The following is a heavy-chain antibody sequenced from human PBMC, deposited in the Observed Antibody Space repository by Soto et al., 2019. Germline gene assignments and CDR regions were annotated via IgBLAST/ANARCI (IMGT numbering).Heavy chain of an antibody. V-gene: IGHV1-46*01. J-gene: IGHJ4*02. Sequence: QVLLVQSGAEVTRPGASVKVSCKASGYTFTSYYMHWERQAPGQGLEWMAMINPSGDRTKYAQIFQGRVTLTRDTSTGTVDMELSSLTSEDTAIYYCARGPSCGGDCYLFDYWGQGTQVTVSS. D-gene: IGHD2-21*02. CDR2: INPSGDRT. CDR3: ARGPSCGGDCYLFDY. CDR1: GYTFTSYY.